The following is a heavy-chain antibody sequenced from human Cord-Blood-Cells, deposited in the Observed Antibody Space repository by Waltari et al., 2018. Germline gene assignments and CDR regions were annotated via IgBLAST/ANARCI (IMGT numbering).Heavy chain of an antibody. Sequence: QVQLQASGPGLVKPSGTLSLTWAVSGGSIRSRNWWSWVRQPPGQGLEWIGEIYHSGSTNYNPSLKSRVTISVDKSKNQFSLKLSSVTAADTAVDYCARDRAVAGTAPFDYWGQGTLVTVSS. CDR2: IYHSGST. D-gene: IGHD6-19*01. CDR3: ARDRAVAGTAPFDY. CDR1: GGSIRSRNW. V-gene: IGHV4-4*02. J-gene: IGHJ4*02.